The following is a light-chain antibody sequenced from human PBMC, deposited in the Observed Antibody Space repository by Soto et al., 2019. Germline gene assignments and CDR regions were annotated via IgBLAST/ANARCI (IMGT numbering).Light chain of an antibody. V-gene: IGKV2-28*01. J-gene: IGKJ3*01. CDR2: LGS. Sequence: DIVMTQSPLSLPVTPGEPASISCRSSQSLLHSNGYNYLDWYLQKPGQSPQLLTYLGSNRASGVPDRFSGSGSGTDFTLKISRVEAEDVGVYYCMQALQTPRTFGHGTKVDIK. CDR3: MQALQTPRT. CDR1: QSLLHSNGYNY.